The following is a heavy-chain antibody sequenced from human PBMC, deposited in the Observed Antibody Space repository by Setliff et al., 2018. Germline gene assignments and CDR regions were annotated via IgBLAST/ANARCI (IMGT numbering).Heavy chain of an antibody. CDR1: GFTFSRYG. Sequence: SLRLSCAASGFTFSRYGMHWVRQAPGKGLEWVAVMWYDGSNKYYVDSVKGRFTISRDNSKNTLYLQMSSLRAEDTAVYYCARTDGTNLGYFDNWGQGTLVTVSS. D-gene: IGHD2-8*01. CDR2: MWYDGSNK. V-gene: IGHV3-33*01. CDR3: ARTDGTNLGYFDN. J-gene: IGHJ4*02.